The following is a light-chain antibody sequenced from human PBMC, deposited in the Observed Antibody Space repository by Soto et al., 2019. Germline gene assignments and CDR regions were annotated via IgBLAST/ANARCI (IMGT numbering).Light chain of an antibody. CDR2: DTS. CDR3: QQYNSYSPRT. CDR1: QSISSW. Sequence: DIQMTQSPSTLSASVGDRVTITCRASQSISSWLAWYQQRPGKPPKLLIYDTSSLESGVPSRFSGSGSGTEFTLTISSLQPDDFATYYCQQYNSYSPRTFGQGTKVDI. V-gene: IGKV1-5*01. J-gene: IGKJ1*01.